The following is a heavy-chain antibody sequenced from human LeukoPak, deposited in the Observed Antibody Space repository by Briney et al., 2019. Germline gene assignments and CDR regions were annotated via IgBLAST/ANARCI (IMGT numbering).Heavy chain of an antibody. V-gene: IGHV3-23*01. D-gene: IGHD3-10*01. Sequence: GGTLRLSCAASGFTFSSYGMSWVRQAPGKGLEWVSAISGSGGSTYYADSVKGRFTISRDNSKNTLYLQMNSLRAEDTAVYYCAKEEGGYGSGSYYMNYYYYYMDVWGKGTTVTISS. CDR3: AKEEGGYGSGSYYMNYYYYYMDV. J-gene: IGHJ6*03. CDR2: ISGSGGST. CDR1: GFTFSSYG.